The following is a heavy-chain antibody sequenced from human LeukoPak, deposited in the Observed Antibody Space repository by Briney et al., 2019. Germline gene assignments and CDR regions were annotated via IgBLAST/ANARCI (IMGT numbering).Heavy chain of an antibody. CDR3: ARVTTYSIGYNWFDP. CDR2: INHSGST. D-gene: IGHD4-11*01. CDR1: GGSFSGYY. V-gene: IGHV4-34*01. J-gene: IGHJ5*02. Sequence: SETLSLTCAVYGGSFSGYYWSWIRQPPGKGLEWIGEINHSGSTNYNPSLKSRVTISVDTSKNQFSLRLSSVTAADTAVYYCARVTTYSIGYNWFDPWGQGTLVTVSS.